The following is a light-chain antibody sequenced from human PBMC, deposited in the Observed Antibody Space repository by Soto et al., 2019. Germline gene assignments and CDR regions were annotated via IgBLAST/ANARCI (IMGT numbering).Light chain of an antibody. CDR2: DAS. V-gene: IGKV1-5*01. J-gene: IGKJ2*01. CDR1: QSLNRW. Sequence: DIQMTQSPSTLSASVGDRVTITCRASQSLNRWLAWYQQKPGKAPKLLIYDASSLESGVPSRFSGSGSGTQFTLTISSLQPDDFATFYCQLYSTYPYTFGQGTKLEIK. CDR3: QLYSTYPYT.